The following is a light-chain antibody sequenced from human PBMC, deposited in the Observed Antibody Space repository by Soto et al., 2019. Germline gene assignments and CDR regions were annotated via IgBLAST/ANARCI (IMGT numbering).Light chain of an antibody. CDR1: HNVSNY. CDR3: QQRSSWPIP. Sequence: EIVLTQSPATLSLSTGESATISCRACHNVSNYLAWYQQKPGQAPSLLICDASKRATVIPARFSGSGSGTDFTLTIRSLEPENFAVYYCQQRSSWPIPFGQGTRLEIK. V-gene: IGKV3-11*01. CDR2: DAS. J-gene: IGKJ5*01.